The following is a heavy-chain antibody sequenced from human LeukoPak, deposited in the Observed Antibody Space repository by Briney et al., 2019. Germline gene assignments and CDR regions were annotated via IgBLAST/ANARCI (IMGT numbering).Heavy chain of an antibody. D-gene: IGHD3-9*01. CDR1: GFTFSDYY. CDR2: INSDGSTI. V-gene: IGHV3-11*04. Sequence: GGSLRLSCAASGFTFSDYYMSWLRQAPGKGLEWVSYINSDGSTIYYADSVKGRFTISRDNAKNSLYLQMNSLRAEDTAVYYCAKDLTLTLYYYYYGMDVWGQGTTVTVSS. J-gene: IGHJ6*02. CDR3: AKDLTLTLYYYYYGMDV.